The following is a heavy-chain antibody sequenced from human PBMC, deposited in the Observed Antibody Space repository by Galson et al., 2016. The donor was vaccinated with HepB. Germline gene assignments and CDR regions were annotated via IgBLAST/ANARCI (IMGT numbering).Heavy chain of an antibody. J-gene: IGHJ4*02. CDR1: GLTFSSYA. V-gene: IGHV3-23*01. D-gene: IGHD6-19*01. CDR2: IKSYGGST. Sequence: SLRLSCAVSGLTFSSYAMSWVRQAPGKGPEWVSTIKSYGGSTDYADDVQGRFTISRDDSKSTLYLQMNSLRAEDTAVYYCAKEALTGGWFNYWGQGTLLTVSS. CDR3: AKEALTGGWFNY.